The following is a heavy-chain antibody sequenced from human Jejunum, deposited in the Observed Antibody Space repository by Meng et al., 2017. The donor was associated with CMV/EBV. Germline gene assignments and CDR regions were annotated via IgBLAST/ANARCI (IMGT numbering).Heavy chain of an antibody. CDR2: INSDASIT. CDR3: TRVLSGSSGQFDN. J-gene: IGHJ4*02. Sequence: VALVESGGGLVRPGESLRLSCAASGFTLSNYWMHWVRQVPGKGLVWVSRINSDASITSYANSVKGRFTISRDNAKNTLYLQMNSLSVEDTAVYYCTRVLSGSSGQFDNWGQGALVTVSS. CDR1: GFTLSNYW. D-gene: IGHD1-26*01. V-gene: IGHV3-74*01.